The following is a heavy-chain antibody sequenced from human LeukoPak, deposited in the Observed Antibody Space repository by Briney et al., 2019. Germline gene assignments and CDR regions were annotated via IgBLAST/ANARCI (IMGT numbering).Heavy chain of an antibody. Sequence: GGSLRLSCAASGFTVSSNYMSWVRQAPGKGLEWVSEIYSDGSTYYAASVKGRFSISRDNSKNTVYLQMNSLRAEDTAVYYCARELREHGVFDIWGQGTMVTVSS. CDR3: ARELREHGVFDI. D-gene: IGHD1-26*01. V-gene: IGHV3-53*01. CDR2: IYSDGST. CDR1: GFTVSSNY. J-gene: IGHJ3*02.